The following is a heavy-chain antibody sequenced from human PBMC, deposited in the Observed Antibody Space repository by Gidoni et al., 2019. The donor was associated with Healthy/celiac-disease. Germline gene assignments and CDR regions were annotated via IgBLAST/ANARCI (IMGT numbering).Heavy chain of an antibody. D-gene: IGHD6-6*01. J-gene: IGHJ6*02. V-gene: IGHV3-53*01. Sequence: EVQLVESGGGLIQPGGSLRLSCAPSGFPVSSNYMSWVRQAPGKGLEWVSVIYSGGSTYYADSVKGRFTISRDNSKNTLYLQMNSLRAEDTAVYYCASSKYSSSSHYYYGMDVWGQGTTVTVSS. CDR1: GFPVSSNY. CDR2: IYSGGST. CDR3: ASSKYSSSSHYYYGMDV.